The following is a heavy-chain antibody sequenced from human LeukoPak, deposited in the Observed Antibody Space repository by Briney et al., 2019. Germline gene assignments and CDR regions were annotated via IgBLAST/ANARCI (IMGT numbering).Heavy chain of an antibody. V-gene: IGHV4-61*02. CDR2: IYTSGST. J-gene: IGHJ4*02. CDR1: GGSISSGSYY. Sequence: PSETLSLTCTVSGGSISSGSYYWSWIRQPAGKGLEWIGRIYTSGSTNYNPSLKSRVTISVDTSKNQFSLKLSSVTAADTAVYYCARTSGYSYGYSIDYWGQGTLVTVSS. D-gene: IGHD5-18*01. CDR3: ARTSGYSYGYSIDY.